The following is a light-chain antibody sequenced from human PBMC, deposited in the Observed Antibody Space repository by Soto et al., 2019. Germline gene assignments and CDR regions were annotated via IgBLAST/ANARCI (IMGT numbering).Light chain of an antibody. CDR3: QLYTGTPTT. V-gene: IGKV3-20*01. CDR2: GAY. Sequence: IILTQSRDTLALSPGGTGTLSCSASETVSSNYLAWCQQRPGQAPRLLIYGAYTRAAGITDRFSGSGSGTDFTLTITRLEPEDSAVYFCQLYTGTPTTFGPVTRLEIK. CDR1: ETVSSNY. J-gene: IGKJ5*01.